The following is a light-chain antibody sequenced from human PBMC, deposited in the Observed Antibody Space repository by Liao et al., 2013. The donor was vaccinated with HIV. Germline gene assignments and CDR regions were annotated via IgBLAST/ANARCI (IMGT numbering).Light chain of an antibody. V-gene: IGLV3-21*01. CDR2: YYS. CDR3: QVWDSSSDHLVV. Sequence: SYVLTQPPSVSVAPGKTARITCGGNNIGSKSVHWYQQKPGQAPVLVIYYYSDRPSGIPERFSGSNSGNTATLTISRVEAGDEADYYCQVWDSSSDHLVVFGGGTKLTRP. CDR1: NIGSKS. J-gene: IGLJ2*01.